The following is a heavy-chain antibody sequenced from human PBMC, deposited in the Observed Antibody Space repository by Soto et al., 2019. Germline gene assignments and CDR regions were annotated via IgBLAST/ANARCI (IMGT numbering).Heavy chain of an antibody. CDR1: GYTFTGYY. CDR3: ARAPPYCSSTSCPPYYYSYGMDV. V-gene: IGHV1-2*04. J-gene: IGHJ6*02. D-gene: IGHD2-2*01. Sequence: ASVKVSCKTSGYTFTGYYMHWVRQAPGQGLEWMGWINPNSGGTNYAQKFQGWVTMTRDTSISTAYMELSRLRSDDTAVYYCARAPPYCSSTSCPPYYYSYGMDVWGPGTTVTVSS. CDR2: INPNSGGT.